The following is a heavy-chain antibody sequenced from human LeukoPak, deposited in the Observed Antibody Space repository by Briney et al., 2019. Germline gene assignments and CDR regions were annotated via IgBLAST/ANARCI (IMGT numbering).Heavy chain of an antibody. CDR2: IKQDGSEK. J-gene: IGHJ4*02. Sequence: GGSLRLSCAASGFTFSSYWMSWVRQAPGKGLEWVANIKQDGSEKYYVDSVKGRFTISRDNAKNSLYLQMDSLRAEDTAVYYCVRVLGAYSNIYGPDFDYWGQGTLVTVSS. D-gene: IGHD3-16*01. CDR1: GFTFSSYW. V-gene: IGHV3-7*01. CDR3: VRVLGAYSNIYGPDFDY.